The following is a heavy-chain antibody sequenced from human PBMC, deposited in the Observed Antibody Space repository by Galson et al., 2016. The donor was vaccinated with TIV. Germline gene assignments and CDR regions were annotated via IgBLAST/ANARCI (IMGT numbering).Heavy chain of an antibody. CDR1: GESLSGYH. J-gene: IGHJ4*02. D-gene: IGHD2-2*01. CDR3: ARGGPNIVIVPAAGYFDF. Sequence: SETLSLTCALSGESLSGYHWTWIRQAPGKGLEWIGEVSHRGRTNYNPSLESRVTISLVTSKNEFALKLTSVTAADTAVYYCARGGPNIVIVPAAGYFDFWGQGTLVTVSS. V-gene: IGHV4-34*01. CDR2: VSHRGRT.